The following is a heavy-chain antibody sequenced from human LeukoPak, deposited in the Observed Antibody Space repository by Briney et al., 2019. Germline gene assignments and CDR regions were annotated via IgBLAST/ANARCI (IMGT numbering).Heavy chain of an antibody. J-gene: IGHJ4*02. CDR3: ARGRAVVAAIDY. CDR1: GYTFTSYD. D-gene: IGHD2-15*01. CDR2: MNPNSGNT. V-gene: IGHV1-8*01. Sequence: GASVKVSCKASGYTFTSYDINWVRQATGQGLEWMGWMNPNSGNTGYAQKFQGRVTMTRNTSISTAYMELSSLRSEDTAVYYCARGRAVVAAIDYWGQGTLVTVSS.